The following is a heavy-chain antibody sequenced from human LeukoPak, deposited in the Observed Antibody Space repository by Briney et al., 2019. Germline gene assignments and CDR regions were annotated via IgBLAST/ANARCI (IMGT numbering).Heavy chain of an antibody. V-gene: IGHV3-30*18. D-gene: IGHD3-22*01. CDR1: GFTFSSYS. CDR2: ISNDGSNK. CDR3: AKDLMWYDSSGSDGMDV. Sequence: PGGSLRLSCAASGFTFSSYSMNWVRQAPGKGLEWVAVISNDGSNKYYADSVKGRFTISRDNSKNTLYLQMNSLRPEDTALYYCAKDLMWYDSSGSDGMDVWGQGTTVTVSS. J-gene: IGHJ6*02.